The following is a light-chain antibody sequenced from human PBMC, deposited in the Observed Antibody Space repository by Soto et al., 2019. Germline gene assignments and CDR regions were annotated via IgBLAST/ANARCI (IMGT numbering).Light chain of an antibody. CDR3: QQYNNWPFIT. CDR1: QSVRGN. V-gene: IGKV3-15*01. CDR2: GAS. J-gene: IGKJ5*01. Sequence: EMAVTQSPATLSVSPGERATLSCRASQSVRGNLAWYQQKPGQSPRLLIYGASSRATGIPARFSGSGSGTEFTLTISSLQSEDFAVYYCQQYNNWPFITFGQGTRLEIK.